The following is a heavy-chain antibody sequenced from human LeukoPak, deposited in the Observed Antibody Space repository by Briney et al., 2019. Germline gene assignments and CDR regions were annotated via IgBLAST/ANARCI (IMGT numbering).Heavy chain of an antibody. J-gene: IGHJ6*03. CDR1: GFTFSSYA. CDR3: AKAHCSSTSCYTGYYYYYYMDV. CDR2: ISGSGGST. V-gene: IGHV3-23*01. Sequence: PGGSLRLSCAASGFTFSSYAMSWVRQAPGKGLEWVSAISGSGGSTYYADSVKGRFTISRDNSKNTLYLQMNSLRAEDTAVYYCAKAHCSSTSCYTGYYYYYYMDVWGKGTTVTVSS. D-gene: IGHD2-2*02.